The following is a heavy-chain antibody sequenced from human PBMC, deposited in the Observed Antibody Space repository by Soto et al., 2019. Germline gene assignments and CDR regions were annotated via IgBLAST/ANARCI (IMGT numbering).Heavy chain of an antibody. V-gene: IGHV3-30*18. Sequence: GGSLRLSCAASGFTFSSYGMHWVRQAPGKGLEWVAVISYDGSNKYYADSVKGRFTISRDNSKNTLYLQMNSLRAEDTAVYYCAKDGPDGYGMDVWGQGTTVTVSS. CDR1: GFTFSSYG. CDR3: AKDGPDGYGMDV. CDR2: ISYDGSNK. J-gene: IGHJ6*02.